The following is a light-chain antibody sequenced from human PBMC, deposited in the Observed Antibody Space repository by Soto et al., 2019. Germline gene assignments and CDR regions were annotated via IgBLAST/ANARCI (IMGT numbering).Light chain of an antibody. CDR1: QGINIF. Sequence: DIQLTQSPSFLSASVGDRVTITCRASQGINIFLAWFQQKPGKAPNLLISAASTLQSGVPSRFSGSGSETEFTLTITSLQPEDCATYYCQQRNSYPRTFGQGTK. CDR2: AAS. CDR3: QQRNSYPRT. J-gene: IGKJ2*01. V-gene: IGKV1-9*01.